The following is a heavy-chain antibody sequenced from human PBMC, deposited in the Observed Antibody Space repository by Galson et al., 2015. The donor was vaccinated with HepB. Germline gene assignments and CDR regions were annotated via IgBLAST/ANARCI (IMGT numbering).Heavy chain of an antibody. Sequence: SLRLSCAASGFTFDTYAMSWVRQAPGKGLEWVAGIGSDGINTNYGGSVKGRFTISRDNSENTLYLQMNSLRVDDTAVYYCARYHCTTSACYRQIDCWGQGTLVTVSS. J-gene: IGHJ4*02. V-gene: IGHV3-23*01. D-gene: IGHD2-21*02. CDR3: ARYHCTTSACYRQIDC. CDR2: IGSDGINT. CDR1: GFTFDTYA.